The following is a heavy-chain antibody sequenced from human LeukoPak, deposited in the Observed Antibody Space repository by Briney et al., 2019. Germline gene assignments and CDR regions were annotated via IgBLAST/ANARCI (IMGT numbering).Heavy chain of an antibody. CDR2: FDPEDDER. D-gene: IGHD3-10*01. CDR1: GYSFTELS. CDR3: ATDRGPNYYGSGKRYMDV. Sequence: ASVKVSCKVSGYSFTELSMHWVRQAPGKGLEWMGGFDPEDDERIYAQKFQDRVTMTEDTSTDTAYMELSSLRYDDTAVYYCATDRGPNYYGSGKRYMDVWGEGTTVTISS. J-gene: IGHJ6*03. V-gene: IGHV1-24*01.